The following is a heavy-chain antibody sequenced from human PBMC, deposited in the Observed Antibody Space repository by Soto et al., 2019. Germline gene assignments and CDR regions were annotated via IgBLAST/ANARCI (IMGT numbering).Heavy chain of an antibody. CDR2: IYYTGST. D-gene: IGHD6-25*01. V-gene: IGHV4-59*01. Sequence: PSETLSLTCSVSGGSIIGYYWGWIRQPPEKIMEWIGNIYYTGSTNYNPSLRSRVTISLDTSKNQFSLKLSSVTAANTAVYFCARGYSSGWYFDYWGQGALVTASS. J-gene: IGHJ4*02. CDR1: GGSIIGYY. CDR3: ARGYSSGWYFDY.